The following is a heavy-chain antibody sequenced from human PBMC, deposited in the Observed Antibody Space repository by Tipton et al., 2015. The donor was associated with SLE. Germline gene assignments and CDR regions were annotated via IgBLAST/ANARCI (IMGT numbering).Heavy chain of an antibody. D-gene: IGHD6-13*01. J-gene: IGHJ3*02. CDR1: GGSFSGYY. CDR3: ASSKIAAAATGAFDI. CDR2: INHSGST. Sequence: TLSLTCVVYGGSFSGYYWSWIRQPPGKGLEWIGEINHSGSTNYNPSLKSRVTISVDTSKNQFSLRLSSVTAADTAVYYCASSKIAAAATGAFDIWGQGTMVTVSS. V-gene: IGHV4-34*09.